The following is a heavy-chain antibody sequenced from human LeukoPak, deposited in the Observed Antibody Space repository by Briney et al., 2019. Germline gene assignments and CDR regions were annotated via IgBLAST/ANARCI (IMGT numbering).Heavy chain of an antibody. D-gene: IGHD1-26*01. CDR2: IKQDGSEK. J-gene: IGHJ4*02. Sequence: GGSLRLSCAASGFTFSSYAMSWVRQAPGKGLEWVANIKQDGSEKYYVDSVKGRFTISRDNAKNSLYLQMNSLRAEDTAVYYCARGLAVGALFDYWGQGTLVTVSS. CDR1: GFTFSSYA. CDR3: ARGLAVGALFDY. V-gene: IGHV3-7*01.